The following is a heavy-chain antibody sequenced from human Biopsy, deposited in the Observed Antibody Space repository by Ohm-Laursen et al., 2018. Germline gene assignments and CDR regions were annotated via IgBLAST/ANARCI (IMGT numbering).Heavy chain of an antibody. CDR2: SIPLFNTA. J-gene: IGHJ2*01. CDR3: ARFPLGAYDDSGSYRAVEHWYLIS. D-gene: IGHD3-22*01. V-gene: IGHV1-69*06. Sequence: SVKVSCKASGGTFTNHAVGWVRQAPGQGLEWVGSSIPLFNTANYADKFQGRVTLTADKSTTTAYMELSSLRSEDTAIYYCARFPLGAYDDSGSYRAVEHWYLISGAVAPWSLSPQ. CDR1: GGTFTNHA.